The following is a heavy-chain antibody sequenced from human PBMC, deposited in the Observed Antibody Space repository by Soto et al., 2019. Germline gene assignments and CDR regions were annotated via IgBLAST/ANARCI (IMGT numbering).Heavy chain of an antibody. D-gene: IGHD1-1*01. J-gene: IGHJ4*02. CDR3: ARGRFINKGYDTGWYIGY. CDR1: GYSFTAYQ. Sequence: QVQLVQSGAEVKKPGASVRVSCKPSGYSFTAYQIFWVRQATGQGLEWMGWMHPGTGDTDYAQNFQGRVTMTRNSSIIAAYMELSSLTSAGTAVYYCARGRFINKGYDTGWYIGYWGQGTLVTVSS. V-gene: IGHV1-8*01. CDR2: MHPGTGDT.